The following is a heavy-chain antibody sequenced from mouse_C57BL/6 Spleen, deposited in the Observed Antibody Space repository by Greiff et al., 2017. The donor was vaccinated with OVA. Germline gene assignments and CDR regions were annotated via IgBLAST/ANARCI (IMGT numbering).Heavy chain of an antibody. CDR3: ASAYYYGSSYDFAY. D-gene: IGHD1-1*01. CDR2: ILPGSGRT. CDR1: GYTFTGYW. Sequence: LVESGAELMKPGASVKLSCKATGYTFTGYWIEWVKQRPGHGLEWIGEILPGSGRTNYNEKFKGKATFTADTSSNTAYMQLSSLTTEDSAIYYCASAYYYGSSYDFAYWGQGTLVTVSA. J-gene: IGHJ3*01. V-gene: IGHV1-9*01.